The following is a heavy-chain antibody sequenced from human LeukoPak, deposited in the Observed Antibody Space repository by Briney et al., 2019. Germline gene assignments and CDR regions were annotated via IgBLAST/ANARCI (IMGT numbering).Heavy chain of an antibody. V-gene: IGHV4-34*01. D-gene: IGHD5-18*01. CDR1: GGSFSGYY. Sequence: SETLSLACAVYGGSFSGYYWSWLRQPPGKGLEWIGEINHSGSTNYNPSLKSRVTISVDTSKNQFSLKLSSVTAADTAVYYCARVGYSYGYSAYRFDYWGQGTLVTVSS. J-gene: IGHJ4*02. CDR2: INHSGST. CDR3: ARVGYSYGYSAYRFDY.